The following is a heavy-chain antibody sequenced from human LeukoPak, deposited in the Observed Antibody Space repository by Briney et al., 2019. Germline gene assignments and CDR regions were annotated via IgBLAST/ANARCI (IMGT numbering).Heavy chain of an antibody. CDR1: GFTFSSYW. CDR2: IKQDGSEK. CDR3: ARRGRSSGWRYYFDY. V-gene: IGHV3-7*01. J-gene: IGHJ4*02. D-gene: IGHD6-19*01. Sequence: GGSLRLSCAASGFTFSSYWMSWVRQAPGKGLEWVANIKQDGSEKYYVDSVEGRFTISRDNAKNSLYLQMNSLRAEDTAVYYCARRGRSSGWRYYFDYWGQGTLVTVSS.